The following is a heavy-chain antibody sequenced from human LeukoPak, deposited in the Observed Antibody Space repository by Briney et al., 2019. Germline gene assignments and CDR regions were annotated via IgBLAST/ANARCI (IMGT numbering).Heavy chain of an antibody. CDR1: GFTFSSYS. Sequence: PGGSLRLSCAASGFTFSSYSMHWVRQAPGKGLEWVAVISYDGSNKYYADSVKGRFTISRDNSKNTLYLQMNSLRAEDTAVYYCAKDPYDSRSTFRGYFDYWGQGTLVTVSS. CDR2: ISYDGSNK. V-gene: IGHV3-30*18. D-gene: IGHD3-22*01. CDR3: AKDPYDSRSTFRGYFDY. J-gene: IGHJ4*02.